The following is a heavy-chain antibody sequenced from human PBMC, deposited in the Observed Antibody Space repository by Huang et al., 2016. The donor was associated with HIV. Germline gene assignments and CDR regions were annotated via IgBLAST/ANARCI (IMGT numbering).Heavy chain of an antibody. CDR1: GDSISSGAFY. CDR2: VYTRGSC. J-gene: IGHJ6*03. Sequence: QVQLQESGPGLVQPSQTLSLICTVSGDSISSGAFYWTWIRQSAGGGLQWIGHVYTRGSCLYKGSRRSRVTIALDTSKNPLSLNWRAGTAADTALYFCARGRGGTHSYFFYSMDVWGAGTAVIVSS. V-gene: IGHV4-61*09. CDR3: ARGRGGTHSYFFYSMDV. D-gene: IGHD1-26*01.